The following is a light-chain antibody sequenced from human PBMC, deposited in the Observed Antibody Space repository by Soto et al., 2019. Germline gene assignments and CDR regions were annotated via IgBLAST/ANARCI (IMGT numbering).Light chain of an antibody. CDR2: DVT. CDR3: SSYTNKDTLL. V-gene: IGLV2-14*03. Sequence: QSALTQPASVSGSPGQSITICCTGTSSDVGGYDHVSWYQQHPGKAPKLIIYDVTVRPSGISRRFSGSKSDNTASLAVSGLQPEDEADYYCSSYTNKDTLLFGGGTKLTVL. CDR1: SSDVGGYDH. J-gene: IGLJ3*02.